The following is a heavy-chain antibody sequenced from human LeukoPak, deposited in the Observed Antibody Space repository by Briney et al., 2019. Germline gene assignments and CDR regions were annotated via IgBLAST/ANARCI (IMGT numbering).Heavy chain of an antibody. CDR2: ISYDGSNK. CDR3: ARVGTAFNYYYYYYMDV. J-gene: IGHJ6*03. CDR1: GFTFSSYG. D-gene: IGHD1-1*01. Sequence: GGSLRLSCAASGFTFSSYGMHWVRQAPGKGLEWVAVISYDGSNKYYADSVKGRFTISRDNSKNTLYLQMNSLRAEDTAVYYCARVGTAFNYYYYYYMDVWGKGTTVTISS. V-gene: IGHV3-30*03.